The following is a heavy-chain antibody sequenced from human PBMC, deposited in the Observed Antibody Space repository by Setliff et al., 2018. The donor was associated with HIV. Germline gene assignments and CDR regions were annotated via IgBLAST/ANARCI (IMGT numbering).Heavy chain of an antibody. Sequence: PSETLSLTCTVSGGSITTTNYYWGWVRQSPGKGLEWIGVIYYRGSAYYNLSLQSRVTLSVDTSKNSFSLHLTSVTAADTAVYYCARHTVFVRYFDHWGQGMLVTVSS. J-gene: IGHJ4*02. CDR3: ARHTVFVRYFDH. D-gene: IGHD2-2*02. V-gene: IGHV4-39*07. CDR2: IYYRGSA. CDR1: GGSITTTNYY.